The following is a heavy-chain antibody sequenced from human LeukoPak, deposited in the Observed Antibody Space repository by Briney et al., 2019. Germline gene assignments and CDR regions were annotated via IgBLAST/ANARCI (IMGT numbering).Heavy chain of an antibody. Sequence: PSETLSPTCTVSGGSINSYYWSWIRQPPGKGLEWIGSIYYSGSTKYNPSLKSRVTISVDTSKNQFSLKLSSVTAADTAVYYCARVRCISTSCPIDYWGQGTLVTVSS. CDR1: GGSINSYY. CDR3: ARVRCISTSCPIDY. D-gene: IGHD2-2*01. V-gene: IGHV4-59*01. CDR2: IYYSGST. J-gene: IGHJ4*02.